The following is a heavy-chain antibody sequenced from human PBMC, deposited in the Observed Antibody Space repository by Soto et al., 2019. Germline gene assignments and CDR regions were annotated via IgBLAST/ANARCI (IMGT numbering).Heavy chain of an antibody. D-gene: IGHD2-2*01. V-gene: IGHV1-58*01. CDR1: GFTFTSSA. Sequence: SVKVSCKASGFTFTSSAVQWVRQARGQRLEWIGWIVVGSGNTNYAQKFQERVTITRDMSTSTAYMELSSLRSEDTAVYYCAADRPEVPTYRDYYSYGMDVWGQGTTVNAFS. CDR3: AADRPEVPTYRDYYSYGMDV. J-gene: IGHJ6*02. CDR2: IVVGSGNT.